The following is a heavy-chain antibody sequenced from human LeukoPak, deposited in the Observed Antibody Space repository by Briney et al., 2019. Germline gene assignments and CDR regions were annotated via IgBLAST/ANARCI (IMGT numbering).Heavy chain of an antibody. CDR3: AKGSYYGSSGSFYFDY. CDR1: GFTFSSYA. D-gene: IGHD3-22*01. CDR2: ISGSGDNT. V-gene: IGHV3-23*01. Sequence: GGSLRLSCAASGFTFSSYAMSWVRQAPGKGLEWVSGISGSGDNTYYADSVKGRFTISRDNSKNTLYVQVNSLGTEDTAAYYCAKGSYYGSSGSFYFDYWGQGTLVTVSS. J-gene: IGHJ4*02.